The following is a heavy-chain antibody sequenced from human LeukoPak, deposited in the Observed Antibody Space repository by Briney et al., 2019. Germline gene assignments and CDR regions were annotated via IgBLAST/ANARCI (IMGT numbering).Heavy chain of an antibody. V-gene: IGHV4-34*01. Sequence: SETLSLTCAVYGRSFSGYYWSWIRQPPGNGLEWIGEINHSGSTNYNPSLKSRVTISVDTSKNQFSLKLSSVTAADTAVYYCASSYYDSSALTAFDIWGQGTMVTVSS. CDR3: ASSYYDSSALTAFDI. J-gene: IGHJ3*02. D-gene: IGHD3-22*01. CDR2: INHSGST. CDR1: GRSFSGYY.